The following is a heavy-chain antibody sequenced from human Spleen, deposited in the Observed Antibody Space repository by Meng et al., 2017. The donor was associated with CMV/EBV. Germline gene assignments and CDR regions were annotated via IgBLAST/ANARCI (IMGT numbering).Heavy chain of an antibody. V-gene: IGHV3-23*01. CDR1: GFTFSSYA. CDR2: ISGSGGST. J-gene: IGHJ3*02. CDR3: AREAGYSSPYDAFDI. Sequence: GESLKISCAASGFTFSSYAMSWVRQAPGKGLEWVSAISGSGGSTYYADSVKGRFTISRDNSKNTLYLQMNSLRAEDTAVYYCAREAGYSSPYDAFDIWGQGTMVTVSS. D-gene: IGHD6-13*01.